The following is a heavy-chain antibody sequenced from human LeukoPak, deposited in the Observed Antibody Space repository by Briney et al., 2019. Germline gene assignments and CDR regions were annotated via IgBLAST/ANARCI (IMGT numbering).Heavy chain of an antibody. V-gene: IGHV4-59*01. CDR1: GGSISSYY. CDR3: ARVREQLVLDY. CDR2: IYYSGST. Sequence: KPSETLSLTCTVSGGSISSYYWSRIRQPPGKGLEWIGYIYYSGSTNYNPSLKSRVTISVDTSKNQFSLKLSSVTAADTAVYYCARVREQLVLDYWGQGTLVTVSS. D-gene: IGHD6-13*01. J-gene: IGHJ4*02.